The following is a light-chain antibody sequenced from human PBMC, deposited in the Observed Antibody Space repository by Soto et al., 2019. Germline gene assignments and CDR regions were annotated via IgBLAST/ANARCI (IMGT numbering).Light chain of an antibody. CDR3: QHYHNWPPWT. Sequence: EIVMTQSPATLSVSPGERATLSCRASQSVSSNLAWYQQKPGQAPRLLIYRASTRATGIPARFSGRGSGTDFTLTITSLQSEDFAVYYCQHYHNWPPWTFGQGTKVDIK. CDR1: QSVSSN. J-gene: IGKJ1*01. V-gene: IGKV3-15*01. CDR2: RAS.